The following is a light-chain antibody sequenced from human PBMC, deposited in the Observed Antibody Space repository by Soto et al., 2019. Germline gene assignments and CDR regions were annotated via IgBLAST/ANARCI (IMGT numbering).Light chain of an antibody. CDR1: QSISSY. CDR3: QHSTTWT. Sequence: EIQMTQSPSSLSASVGDRVTITCRASQSISSYLNGYQQKPGKAPKLLIYAASSLQSGVPSRFSGSGSETDFTLTISSLQPEDFATYSCQHSTTWTFGQGTKVDIK. J-gene: IGKJ1*01. CDR2: AAS. V-gene: IGKV1-39*01.